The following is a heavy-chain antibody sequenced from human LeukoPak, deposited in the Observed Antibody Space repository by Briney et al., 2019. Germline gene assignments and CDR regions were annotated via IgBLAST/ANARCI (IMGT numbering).Heavy chain of an antibody. D-gene: IGHD2-8*02. J-gene: IGHJ5*02. CDR2: INPNSGGT. CDR1: GYTLTELS. CDR3: ARSPSGGVGPRSKNWFDP. Sequence: GASVKVSCKVSGYTLTELSMHWVRQAPGKGLEWMGWINPNSGGTNYAQKFQGRVTMTRDTSISTAYMELSRLRSDDTAVYYCARSPSGGVGPRSKNWFDPWGQGTLVTVSS. V-gene: IGHV1-2*02.